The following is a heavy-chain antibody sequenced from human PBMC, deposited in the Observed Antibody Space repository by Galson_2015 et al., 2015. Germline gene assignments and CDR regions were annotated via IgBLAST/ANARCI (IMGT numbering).Heavy chain of an antibody. J-gene: IGHJ5*02. CDR1: GYTFTSYY. CDR2: INPSGGST. CDR3: ARGNGDYVRTYNWFDP. D-gene: IGHD4-17*01. Sequence: SVKVSCKASGYTFTSYYMHWVRQAPGQGLEWMGIINPSGGSTSYAQKFQGRVTMTRDTSTSTVYMELSSLRSEDTAVYYCARGNGDYVRTYNWFDPWGQGTLVTVSS. V-gene: IGHV1-46*01.